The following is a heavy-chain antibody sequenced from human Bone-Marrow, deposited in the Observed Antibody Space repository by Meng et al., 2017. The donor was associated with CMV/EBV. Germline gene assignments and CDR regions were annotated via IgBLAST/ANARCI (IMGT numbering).Heavy chain of an antibody. CDR3: AKDGPAQLPQFNYYGVDV. V-gene: IGHV3-7*03. Sequence: GESLKISCAASGFTFSNYWMTWVRQAPGKGLEWVATIKQDGSEKYYVDSVKGRFTISRDNSKNTLHLQMDSLRAEDTAVYYCAKDGPAQLPQFNYYGVDVWGQGTTVTVSS. J-gene: IGHJ6*02. D-gene: IGHD2-2*01. CDR2: IKQDGSEK. CDR1: GFTFSNYW.